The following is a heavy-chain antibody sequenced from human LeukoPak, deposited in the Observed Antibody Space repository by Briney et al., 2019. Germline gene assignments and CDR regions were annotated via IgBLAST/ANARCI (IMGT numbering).Heavy chain of an antibody. Sequence: PGGSLRLSCAASGFTFSSYAMNWVRQAPGKGLEWVSGIINSGGNTYYADSVKGRFTTSRDNSKNTLYLQMNSLRPDDTAVYYCANAIGTTRFFDYWGQGTLVTVSS. J-gene: IGHJ4*02. CDR3: ANAIGTTRFFDY. D-gene: IGHD1-14*01. V-gene: IGHV3-23*01. CDR2: IINSGGNT. CDR1: GFTFSSYA.